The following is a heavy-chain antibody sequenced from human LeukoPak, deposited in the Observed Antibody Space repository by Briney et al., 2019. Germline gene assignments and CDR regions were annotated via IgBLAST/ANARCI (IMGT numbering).Heavy chain of an antibody. Sequence: SQTLSLTCTVSGVSISSGSDYWRWIRQPAGKGLEWIVRIYASGSTNYNPTPKRPITISVDPSKNQFSLKLTSVTGADPAVYYCARESLGPPYYFDYWGQGTLVTVSS. J-gene: IGHJ4*02. CDR1: GVSISSGSDY. CDR2: IYASGST. V-gene: IGHV4-61*02. D-gene: IGHD1-26*01. CDR3: ARESLGPPYYFDY.